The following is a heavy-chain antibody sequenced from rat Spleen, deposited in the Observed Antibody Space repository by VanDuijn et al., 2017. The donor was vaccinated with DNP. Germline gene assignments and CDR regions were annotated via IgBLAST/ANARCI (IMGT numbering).Heavy chain of an antibody. Sequence: EVKLVESGGGLVQPGSSLKLSCAASGFNFNDYWMGWVRQAPGKGLEWIGQINKDSSTISYSPSLKDKLAISRDSAQNTLYLQVNSLRSEDTATYFCTSNPHIRTAAPFDYWGQGVMVTVSS. CDR2: INKDSSTI. CDR1: GFNFNDYW. J-gene: IGHJ2*01. CDR3: TSNPHIRTAAPFDY. V-gene: IGHV4-2*01. D-gene: IGHD3-8*01.